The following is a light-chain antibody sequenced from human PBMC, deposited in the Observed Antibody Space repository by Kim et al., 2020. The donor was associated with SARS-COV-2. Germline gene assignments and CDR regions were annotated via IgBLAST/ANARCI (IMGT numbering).Light chain of an antibody. CDR3: AAWDDSLGGWL. V-gene: IGLV1-47*01. CDR2: RSN. Sequence: QLVLTQPPSASGTPGQRVTISCSGSSSNIGSNYVYWYQQFPGTAPKLLIYRSNQRPSGVPDRFSGSKSGTSASLAISGLRSEDEADYYCAAWDDSLGGWLFGGGTQLTVL. CDR1: SSNIGSNY. J-gene: IGLJ3*02.